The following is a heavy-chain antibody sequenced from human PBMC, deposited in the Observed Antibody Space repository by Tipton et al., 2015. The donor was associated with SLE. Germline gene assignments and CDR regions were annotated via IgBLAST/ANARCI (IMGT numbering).Heavy chain of an antibody. J-gene: IGHJ4*02. D-gene: IGHD5/OR15-5a*01. CDR2: VYYSGAT. CDR3: ARSVRV. Sequence: TLSLTCTVSGGSISNSIYYWGWIRQPPGKGLEYIGSVYYSGATYYNPSLKSRVFISVDTSKSQFSLQLSSVTAADTAVYYCARSVRVWGQGILVTVSS. V-gene: IGHV4-39*07. CDR1: GGSISNSIYY.